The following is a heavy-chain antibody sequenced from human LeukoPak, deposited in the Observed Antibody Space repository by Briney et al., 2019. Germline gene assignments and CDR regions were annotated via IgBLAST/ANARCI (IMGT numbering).Heavy chain of an antibody. J-gene: IGHJ5*02. CDR1: GFTFSNYE. Sequence: GGSLRLSCAASGFTFSNYEMIWVRQAPGKGLEWVSYISSSGSTIYYADSVKGRFTISRDNAKNSLYLQMNSLRVEDTAVYYCARDSRRGQIAAADGFDPWGQGTLVTVSS. D-gene: IGHD6-13*01. V-gene: IGHV3-48*03. CDR3: ARDSRRGQIAAADGFDP. CDR2: ISSSGSTI.